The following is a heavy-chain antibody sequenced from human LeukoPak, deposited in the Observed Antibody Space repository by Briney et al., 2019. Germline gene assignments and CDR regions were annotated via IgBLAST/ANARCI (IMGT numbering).Heavy chain of an antibody. CDR1: GGSISSYY. Sequence: PSETLSLTCTASGGSISSYYWSWLRQPPGEGLEWIGFIYYSGSTNQNPSLKSRLTMSVDTSKNNFFLRLSSVTPADTPVYYCASSSAMVTHSLDYWGQGTLVTVSS. CDR3: ASSSAMVTHSLDY. J-gene: IGHJ4*02. CDR2: IYYSGST. D-gene: IGHD5-18*01. V-gene: IGHV4-59*08.